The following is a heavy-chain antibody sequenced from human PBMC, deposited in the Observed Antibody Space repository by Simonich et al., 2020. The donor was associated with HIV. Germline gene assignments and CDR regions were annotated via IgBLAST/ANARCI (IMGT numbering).Heavy chain of an antibody. CDR3: ARLTAGGLGEYFQH. CDR1: GGSFSGYY. Sequence: QVQLQQWGAGLLKPSETLSLTCAVDGGSFSGYYWSWIRQPPGKGLEWIGEINHSGSTNYNPSLKSRVTISVDTSKNQFSLKLSSVTAADTAVYYCARLTAGGLGEYFQHWGQGTLVTVSS. CDR2: INHSGST. D-gene: IGHD6-13*01. J-gene: IGHJ1*01. V-gene: IGHV4-34*01.